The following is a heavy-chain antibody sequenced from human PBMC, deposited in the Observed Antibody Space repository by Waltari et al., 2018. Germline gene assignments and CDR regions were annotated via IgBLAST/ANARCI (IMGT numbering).Heavy chain of an antibody. V-gene: IGHV4-59*01. Sequence: QVQLQESGPGLVKPSETLSLTCTVSGGSIGSYYWSWIRQPPGKGREWIGYIYYSWSTNYNPSPKSRVTISVDTSKNQSSLQLGSVTAADTAVYYCASLTAAHKGHDYWGQGTLVTVSS. D-gene: IGHD6-13*01. CDR2: IYYSWST. J-gene: IGHJ4*02. CDR3: ASLTAAHKGHDY. CDR1: GGSIGSYY.